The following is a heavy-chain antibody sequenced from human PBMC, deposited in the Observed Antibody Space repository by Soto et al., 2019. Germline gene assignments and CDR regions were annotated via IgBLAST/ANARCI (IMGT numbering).Heavy chain of an antibody. D-gene: IGHD5-18*01. V-gene: IGHV3-53*04. CDR2: IYSGGST. CDR1: GFTVSSNY. CDR3: AKYSYGYFTRFDY. J-gene: IGHJ4*02. Sequence: GGSLRLSCAAPGFTVSSNYMSWVRQAPGKGLEWVSVIYSGGSTYYADSVKGRFTISRHNSKNTLYLQMNSLRAEDTAVYYCAKYSYGYFTRFDYWGQGTLVTVSS.